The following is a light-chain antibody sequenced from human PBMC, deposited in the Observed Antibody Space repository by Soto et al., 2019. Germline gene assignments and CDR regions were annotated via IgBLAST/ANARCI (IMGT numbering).Light chain of an antibody. Sequence: DIVMTQSPDSLAVSLGERATINCKTSQSVFYSSNNKNYLAWYQQKPGQPTKLLIYWASIRESGVTDRFSGNGYGTEFTLPISSLQAEDVAVYYCQQYYSTPFTFGPGTKVYIK. CDR3: QQYYSTPFT. CDR2: WAS. CDR1: QSVFYSSNNKNY. V-gene: IGKV4-1*01. J-gene: IGKJ3*01.